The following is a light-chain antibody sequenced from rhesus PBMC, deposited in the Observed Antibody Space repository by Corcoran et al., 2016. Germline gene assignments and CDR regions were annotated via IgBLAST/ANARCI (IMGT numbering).Light chain of an antibody. V-gene: IGLV2-38*01. CDR2: EVR. CDR1: SSDIGGYNG. CDR3: GSYRSVSTYI. Sequence: QSALTQPPSVSKSLGQSVTISCTGTSSDIGGYNGVSWYQQHPGTAPRLLIYEVRKRPSGVSDRFSGSKSGNTASLTISGLQAEDEADYYCGSYRSVSTYIFGAGTRLTVL. J-gene: IGLJ1*01.